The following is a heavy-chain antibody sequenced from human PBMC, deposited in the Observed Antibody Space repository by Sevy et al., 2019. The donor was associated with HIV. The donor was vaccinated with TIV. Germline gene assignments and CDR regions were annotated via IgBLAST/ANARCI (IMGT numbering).Heavy chain of an antibody. CDR2: ISAYNGNT. Sequence: ASVKVSCKASGYTFTTYGISWVRQAPGQGLECMGWISAYNGNTDYAQKFQGRVTMTTDTSTSTAYMELRSLISDDTAVYYCARGGITAALDYWGQGTLVTVSS. J-gene: IGHJ4*02. CDR3: ARGGITAALDY. D-gene: IGHD6-13*01. CDR1: GYTFTTYG. V-gene: IGHV1-18*01.